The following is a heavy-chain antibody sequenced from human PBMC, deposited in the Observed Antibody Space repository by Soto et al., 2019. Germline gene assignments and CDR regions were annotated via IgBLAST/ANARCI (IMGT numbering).Heavy chain of an antibody. CDR3: ARHPSDFWFDP. Sequence: QLQLQESGPGLVKPSETLSLTCTVSGGSIRSSSYFWGWIRQPPGKGLEWIGSIYYSGSTYYNPSLKSRVTVSVDTSKNQFSPTLSSVTAADTAVYYCARHPSDFWFDPWGQGTLVTVSS. J-gene: IGHJ5*02. CDR2: IYYSGST. CDR1: GGSIRSSSYF. D-gene: IGHD2-21*02. V-gene: IGHV4-39*01.